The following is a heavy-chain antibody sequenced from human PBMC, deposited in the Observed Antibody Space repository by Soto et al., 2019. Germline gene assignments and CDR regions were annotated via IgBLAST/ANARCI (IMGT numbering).Heavy chain of an antibody. J-gene: IGHJ3*02. CDR1: GGTFSSYA. V-gene: IGHV1-69*13. Sequence: GASVKVSCKASGGTFSSYAISWVRQAPGQGLEWKGGIIPIFGTANYAQKFQGRVTITADESTSTAYMELRSLRSDDTAVYYCAREIEYSSGWSAFDIWGQGTMVTVSS. CDR2: IIPIFGTA. D-gene: IGHD6-19*01. CDR3: AREIEYSSGWSAFDI.